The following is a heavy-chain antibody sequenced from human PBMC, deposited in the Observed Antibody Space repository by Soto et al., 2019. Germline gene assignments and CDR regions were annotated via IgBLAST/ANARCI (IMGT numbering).Heavy chain of an antibody. V-gene: IGHV3-48*03. D-gene: IGHD3-3*01. CDR3: ARGPYYDFWSGYRYYYYGMDV. Sequence: GGSLRLSCAASGFTFSSYEMNWVRRAPGKGLEWVSYISSSGSTIYYADSVKGRFTISRDNAKNSLYLQMNSLRAEDTAVYYCARGPYYDFWSGYRYYYYGMDVWGQGTTVTVSS. CDR1: GFTFSSYE. J-gene: IGHJ6*02. CDR2: ISSSGSTI.